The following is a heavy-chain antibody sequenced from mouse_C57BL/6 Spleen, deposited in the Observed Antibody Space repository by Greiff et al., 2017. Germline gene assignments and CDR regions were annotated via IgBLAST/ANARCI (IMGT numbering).Heavy chain of an antibody. CDR1: GYSITSGYY. V-gene: IGHV3-6*01. CDR2: ISYDGSN. D-gene: IGHD3-3*01. Sequence: EVKVEESGPGLVKPSQSLSLTCSVTGYSITSGYYWNWIRQFPGNKLEWMGYISYDGSNNYNPSLKNRISITRDTSKNQFLLKLNTVTTEDTATYYCARDRRDGYAMDYWGQGTSVTVSS. CDR3: ARDRRDGYAMDY. J-gene: IGHJ4*01.